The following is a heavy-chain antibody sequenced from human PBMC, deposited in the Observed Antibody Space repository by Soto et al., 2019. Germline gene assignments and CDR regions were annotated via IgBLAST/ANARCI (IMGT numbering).Heavy chain of an antibody. D-gene: IGHD3-22*01. V-gene: IGHV5-51*01. CDR3: ARLTYGDYYYYGSSGYWYYFDY. J-gene: IGHJ4*02. Sequence: HGESLKISCTCSGHPFTNYRIGRVRQVPGQGLQWMLIINLGDSETKYSPSFQGQVTISADKSINSAYLQWRSLRASDTTMYYSARLTYGDYYYYGSSGYWYYFDYWGQGTLVTVAS. CDR2: INLGDSET. CDR1: GHPFTNYR.